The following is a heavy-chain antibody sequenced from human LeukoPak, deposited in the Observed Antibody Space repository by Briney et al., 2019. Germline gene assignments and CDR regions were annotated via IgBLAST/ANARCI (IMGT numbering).Heavy chain of an antibody. CDR2: IYPGDSDT. CDR1: GYSFTSYW. D-gene: IGHD2-15*01. J-gene: IGHJ3*02. V-gene: IGHV5-51*01. Sequence: GESLKISCKGSGYSFTSYWIGWVREMPGKGLEWMGIIYPGDSDTRYSPSFQGQVTISADKSISTAYLQWSSLKASDTAMYYCARGRRYCSGGSCYSAPNDAFDIWGQGTMVTVSS. CDR3: ARGRRYCSGGSCYSAPNDAFDI.